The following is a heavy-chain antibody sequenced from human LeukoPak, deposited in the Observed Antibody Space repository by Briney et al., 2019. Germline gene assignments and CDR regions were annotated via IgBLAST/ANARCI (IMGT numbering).Heavy chain of an antibody. CDR3: AKSSGGGGHDS. Sequence: SEALSLTCTVSGYSIGSGHYWAWIRQPPGKGLEWIGCVYHSGTYYKSSLTSRVTISMDTSKNPFSLKLTSVTAAGSAFYYCAKSSGGGGHDSRGQGTLVTVSS. J-gene: IGHJ5*01. V-gene: IGHV4-38-2*02. CDR2: VYHSGT. CDR1: GYSIGSGHY. D-gene: IGHD6-25*01.